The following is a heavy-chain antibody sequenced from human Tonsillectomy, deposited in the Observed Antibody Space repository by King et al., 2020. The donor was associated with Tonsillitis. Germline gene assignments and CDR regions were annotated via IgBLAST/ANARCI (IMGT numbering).Heavy chain of an antibody. Sequence: VQLVESGGGVVQPGRSLRISCAASGFTFSGYAMHWVRQAPGKGLEWVAVISYDGSNKYYADSVKGRFTISRDNSKNTLYVQMNSLRAEDTVVYYCAGNEDFVVVPADERVHRYYYGMDVWGQGTTVTVSS. D-gene: IGHD2-2*01. V-gene: IGHV3-30*04. J-gene: IGHJ6*02. CDR2: ISYDGSNK. CDR1: GFTFSGYA. CDR3: AGNEDFVVVPADERVHRYYYGMDV.